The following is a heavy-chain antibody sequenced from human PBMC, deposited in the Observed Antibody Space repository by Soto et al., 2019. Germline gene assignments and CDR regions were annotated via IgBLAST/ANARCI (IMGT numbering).Heavy chain of an antibody. D-gene: IGHD2-2*02. Sequence: QVQLVQSGAEVKKPGASVKVSCKASGYTFTGYYMHWVRQAHGQGLEWMGWINPNSGGTNYAQKFQGRVTMTRDTSISTAYMELSRLRSDDTAVYYCARARCSSTSCYTGDDAFDIWGQGTMVTVSS. J-gene: IGHJ3*02. CDR3: ARARCSSTSCYTGDDAFDI. CDR2: INPNSGGT. CDR1: GYTFTGYY. V-gene: IGHV1-2*02.